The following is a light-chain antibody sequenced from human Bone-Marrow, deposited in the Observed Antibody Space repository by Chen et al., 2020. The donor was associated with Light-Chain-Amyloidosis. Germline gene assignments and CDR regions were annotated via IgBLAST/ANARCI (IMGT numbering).Light chain of an antibody. V-gene: IGKV1-39*01. Sequence: DIQMTQSPSSLSVSVGDRVTITCRASQSINIYLNWYQQKPGKAPKLLIYAASSLHNGVPSRFSGSGSGTDFILTISSLQPEDSATYFCQKSYTIPYTFGQGTKLEIK. J-gene: IGKJ2*01. CDR3: QKSYTIPYT. CDR1: QSINIY. CDR2: AAS.